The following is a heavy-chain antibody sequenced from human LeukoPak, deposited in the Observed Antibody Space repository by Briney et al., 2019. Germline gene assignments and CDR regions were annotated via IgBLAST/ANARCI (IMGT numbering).Heavy chain of an antibody. CDR1: GGSISSYY. V-gene: IGHV4-59*08. Sequence: PSETLSLTCTVSGGSISSYYWSWIRQPPGKGLEWIGYIYYSGSTNYNPSLKSRVTISVDTSKNQFSLKLSSVTAADTAVYYCARLGGGSYFLYYYGMDVWGQGTTVTVSS. CDR2: IYYSGST. CDR3: ARLGGGSYFLYYYGMDV. D-gene: IGHD1-26*01. J-gene: IGHJ6*02.